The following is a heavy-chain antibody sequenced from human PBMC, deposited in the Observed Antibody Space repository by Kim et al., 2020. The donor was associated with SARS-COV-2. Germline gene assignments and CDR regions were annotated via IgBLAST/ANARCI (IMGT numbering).Heavy chain of an antibody. CDR1: GFTFSTYW. J-gene: IGHJ4*02. CDR2: IKQDGSDK. Sequence: GGSLRLSCAASGFTFSTYWMTWVRQAPGKGLEWVANIKQDGSDKYYLDSVKGRFTISRDNAKNSLYLQMNSLRAEDTAVYYCASEERGFCSGGSCHFDSWGQGTLVTVSS. CDR3: ASEERGFCSGGSCHFDS. D-gene: IGHD2-15*01. V-gene: IGHV3-7*01.